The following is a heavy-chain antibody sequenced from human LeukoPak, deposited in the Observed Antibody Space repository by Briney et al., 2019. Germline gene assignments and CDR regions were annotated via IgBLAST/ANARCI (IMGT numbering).Heavy chain of an antibody. CDR2: ISYDGGNK. V-gene: IGHV3-30*18. D-gene: IGHD2-15*01. CDR3: AKLRSYDIVVVVAATDFDY. Sequence: PGGSLRLSCVASGFTFNNYAMHWVRQAPGKGLEWVAVISYDGGNKYYADSVKGRFTISRDNSKNTLYLQMNSLRAEDTAVYYCAKLRSYDIVVVVAATDFDYWGQGTLVTVSS. CDR1: GFTFNNYA. J-gene: IGHJ4*02.